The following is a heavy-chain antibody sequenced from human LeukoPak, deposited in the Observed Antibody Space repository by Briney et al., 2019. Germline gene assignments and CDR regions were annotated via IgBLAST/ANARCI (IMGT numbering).Heavy chain of an antibody. CDR2: IHYSGST. CDR3: ARTYYYDSSGSYYIFDY. J-gene: IGHJ4*02. D-gene: IGHD3-22*01. V-gene: IGHV4-39*02. Sequence: SETLSLTCTVSGGSISGSRYFWAWIRQSPGKGLEWIGSIHYSGSTSYNPSLKSRPTISVDTSKNHFSLKLSSVTAADTAVYYCARTYYYDSSGSYYIFDYWGQGTLVTVSS. CDR1: GGSISGSRYF.